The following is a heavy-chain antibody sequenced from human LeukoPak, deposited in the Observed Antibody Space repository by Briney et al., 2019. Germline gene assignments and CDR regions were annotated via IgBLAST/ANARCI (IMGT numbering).Heavy chain of an antibody. CDR3: ARDGLVPDYDILTGYPYYFDY. Sequence: ASVKVSCKASGYTFTDYYLHWVRQAPGQGLEWMGWINPNSGDTNYAQKFQGRVTMTRDTSISTAYMELSRLRSDDTAVYYCARDGLVPDYDILTGYPYYFDYWGQGTLVTVSS. V-gene: IGHV1-2*02. CDR1: GYTFTDYY. D-gene: IGHD3-9*01. J-gene: IGHJ4*02. CDR2: INPNSGDT.